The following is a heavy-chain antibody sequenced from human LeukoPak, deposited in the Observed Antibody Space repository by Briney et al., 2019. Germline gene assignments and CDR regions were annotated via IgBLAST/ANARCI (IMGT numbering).Heavy chain of an antibody. CDR2: MNPNSGNT. J-gene: IGHJ5*02. D-gene: IGHD3-3*01. Sequence: ASVKVSCKASGYTYINYDINWVRQTTGQGLEWMGWMNPNSGNTGYAQKFQGRVTMTRTTSMSTAYMELNSLRSEDTAVYYCARGYWSGYSYNWIDPWGQGTLVTVSS. CDR3: ARGYWSGYSYNWIDP. CDR1: GYTYINYD. V-gene: IGHV1-8*01.